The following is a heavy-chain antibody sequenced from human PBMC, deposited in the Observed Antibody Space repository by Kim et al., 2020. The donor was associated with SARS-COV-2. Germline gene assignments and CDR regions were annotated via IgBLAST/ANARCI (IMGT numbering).Heavy chain of an antibody. J-gene: IGHJ5*02. V-gene: IGHV4-39*01. Sequence: SETLSLTCTVSGGSISSSSYYWGWIRQPPGKGLEWIGSIYYSGSTYYNPSLKSRVTISVDTSKNQFSLKLSSVTAADTAVYYCARHVAGTTSGNWFDPWGQGTLVTVSS. CDR1: GGSISSSSYY. CDR2: IYYSGST. D-gene: IGHD1-7*01. CDR3: ARHVAGTTSGNWFDP.